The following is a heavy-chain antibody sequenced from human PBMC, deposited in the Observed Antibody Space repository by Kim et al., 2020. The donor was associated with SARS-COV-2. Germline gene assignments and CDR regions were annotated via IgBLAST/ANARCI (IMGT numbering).Heavy chain of an antibody. CDR1: GYTFTSYG. Sequence: ASVKVSCKASGYTFTSYGISWVRQAPGQGLEWMGWISAYNGNTNYAQKLQGRVTMTTDTSTSTAYMELRSLRSDDTAVYYCARDLLHYDFWSGDARYYYGMDVWGQGTKVTVSS. J-gene: IGHJ6*02. D-gene: IGHD3-3*01. V-gene: IGHV1-18*01. CDR3: ARDLLHYDFWSGDARYYYGMDV. CDR2: ISAYNGNT.